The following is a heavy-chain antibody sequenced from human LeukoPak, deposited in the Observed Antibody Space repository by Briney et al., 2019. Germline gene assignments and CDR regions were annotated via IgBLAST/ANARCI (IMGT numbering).Heavy chain of an antibody. Sequence: PGGPLRLSCAASGFTFSSYDMHWVRQAPGKGLEWVAVISYDGSNKNYADSVKGRFTISRDNSKNTLYMQMNSLRAEDTAVYYCAKDDTNDCSSTSCYFHYYGMDVWGQGTTVTVSS. CDR2: ISYDGSNK. CDR1: GFTFSSYD. CDR3: AKDDTNDCSSTSCYFHYYGMDV. V-gene: IGHV3-30*18. J-gene: IGHJ6*02. D-gene: IGHD2-2*01.